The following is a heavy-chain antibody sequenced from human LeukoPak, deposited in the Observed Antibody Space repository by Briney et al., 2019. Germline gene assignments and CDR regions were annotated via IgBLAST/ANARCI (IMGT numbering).Heavy chain of an antibody. CDR3: ARGGDYIQGYFDC. CDR1: GYSISSGYY. Sequence: PSETLSLTCTVSGYSISSGYYWGWIRQPPGKGLEWIGSIYHSGSTYYNPSLKSRVTISVDTSKNQFSLKLSSVTAADTAVYYCARGGDYIQGYFDCWGQGTLVTVSS. V-gene: IGHV4-38-2*02. J-gene: IGHJ4*02. D-gene: IGHD4-17*01. CDR2: IYHSGST.